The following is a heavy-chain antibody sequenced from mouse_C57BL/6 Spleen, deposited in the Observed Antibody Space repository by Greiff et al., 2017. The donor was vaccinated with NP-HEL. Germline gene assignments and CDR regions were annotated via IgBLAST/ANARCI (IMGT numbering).Heavy chain of an antibody. CDR3: ARGAAQATMDY. J-gene: IGHJ4*01. CDR2: ISSGSSTI. D-gene: IGHD3-2*02. V-gene: IGHV5-17*01. Sequence: VQLKESGGGLVKPGGSLKLSCAASGFTFSDYGMHWVRQAPEKGLEWVAYISSGSSTIYYADTVKGRFTISRDNAKNTLFLQMTSLRSEDTAMYYCARGAAQATMDYWGQGTSVTVSS. CDR1: GFTFSDYG.